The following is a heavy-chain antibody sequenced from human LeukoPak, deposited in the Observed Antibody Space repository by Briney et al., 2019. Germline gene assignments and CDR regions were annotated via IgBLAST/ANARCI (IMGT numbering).Heavy chain of an antibody. J-gene: IGHJ2*01. V-gene: IGHV3-21*01. CDR3: VISSPSGSYLGPYWYFDL. D-gene: IGHD1-26*01. CDR1: GFTFSSYS. CDR2: ISSSSSYI. Sequence: MTGGSLRLSCAASGFTFSSYSMNWVRQAPGKGLEWVSSISSSSSYIYYADSVKGRFTISRDNAKNSLYLQMNSLRAEDTAVYYCVISSPSGSYLGPYWYFDLWGRGTLVTVSS.